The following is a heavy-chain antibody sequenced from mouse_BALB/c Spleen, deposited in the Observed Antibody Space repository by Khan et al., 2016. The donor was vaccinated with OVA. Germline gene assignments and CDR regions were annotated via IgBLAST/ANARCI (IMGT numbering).Heavy chain of an antibody. CDR1: GYTFTTYW. Sequence: QVQLKQSGTELAKPGASVKMSCKASGYTFTTYWMHWVKQRPGQGLEWIGYINPTSGYTDYNEKFKDKATLSADKSSSTAYMQLSSLTSEDSAVYYCERDRIDYWGQGTTRTVSS. CDR2: INPTSGYT. CDR3: ERDRIDY. J-gene: IGHJ2*01. V-gene: IGHV1-7*01.